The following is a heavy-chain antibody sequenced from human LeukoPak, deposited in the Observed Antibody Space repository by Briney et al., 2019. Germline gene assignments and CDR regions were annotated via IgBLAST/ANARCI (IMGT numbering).Heavy chain of an antibody. Sequence: GGSLRLSCAASGFTFSSYAMSWVRQAPGKGLEWVSAISGSGGSTYYADSVKGRFTISRDNSKNTLYLQMNSLRAEDTAVYYCANWQYSSGRRGDYWGQGTLVTVSS. CDR1: GFTFSSYA. D-gene: IGHD6-19*01. J-gene: IGHJ4*02. CDR2: ISGSGGST. V-gene: IGHV3-23*01. CDR3: ANWQYSSGRRGDY.